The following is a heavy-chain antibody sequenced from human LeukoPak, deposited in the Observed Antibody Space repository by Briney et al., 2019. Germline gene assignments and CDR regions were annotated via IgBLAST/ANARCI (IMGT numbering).Heavy chain of an antibody. V-gene: IGHV3-74*01. Sequence: LGGSLRLSCAASGFTFSSYWMHWVRQAPGKGLVWVSRINSDGSSTTYADSVKGRFTISRDNAKNTLYLQMNSLRAEDTAVYYCARRGYSSGWYVIDYWGQGTLVTVSS. CDR3: ARRGYSSGWYVIDY. J-gene: IGHJ4*02. CDR1: GFTFSSYW. CDR2: INSDGSST. D-gene: IGHD6-19*01.